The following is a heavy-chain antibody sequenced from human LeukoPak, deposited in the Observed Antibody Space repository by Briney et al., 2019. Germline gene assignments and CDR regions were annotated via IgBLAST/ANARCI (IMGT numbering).Heavy chain of an antibody. V-gene: IGHV4-34*01. Sequence: KASETLSLTCAVYGGSFSGYYWNWIRQPPGKGLEWIGEINNSGSTYYKSSLKSRVTISVDTSKNQFSLKLSSVTAADTAVYYCARDPRFSPFDNWGQGTLVTVSS. CDR3: ARDPRFSPFDN. CDR2: INNSGST. J-gene: IGHJ4*02. CDR1: GGSFSGYY.